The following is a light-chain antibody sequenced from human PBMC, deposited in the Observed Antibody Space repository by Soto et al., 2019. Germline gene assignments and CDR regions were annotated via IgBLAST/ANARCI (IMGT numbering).Light chain of an antibody. CDR1: QSISSW. CDR2: DAS. Sequence: DIQMTQSPSTLSASVGDRVTITCRASQSISSWLAWYQQKPGKAPNLLIYDASSLESGVPSRFSGSGSGTEFTLTISSLQPDDFATYSCQKYNSYPWAFGRGTKVEIK. CDR3: QKYNSYPWA. V-gene: IGKV1-5*01. J-gene: IGKJ1*01.